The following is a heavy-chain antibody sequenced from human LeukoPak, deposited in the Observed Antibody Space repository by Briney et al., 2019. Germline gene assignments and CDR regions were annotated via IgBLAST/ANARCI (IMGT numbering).Heavy chain of an antibody. CDR3: ASTRPSGNYDY. V-gene: IGHV3-66*01. CDR1: GFTFSNHG. Sequence: GGSLRLSCAASGFTFSNHGMNWVRQAPGKGLEWVSVIYSGASTYYADSVKGRSTISRDNSKNTLYLQMNSLRAEDTAVYYCASTRPSGNYDYWGQGTLVTVSS. J-gene: IGHJ4*02. D-gene: IGHD1-26*01. CDR2: IYSGAST.